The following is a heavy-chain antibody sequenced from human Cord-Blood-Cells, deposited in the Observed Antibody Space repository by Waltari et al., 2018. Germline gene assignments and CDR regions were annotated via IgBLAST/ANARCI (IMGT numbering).Heavy chain of an antibody. Sequence: QLQLQESGPGLVTASEPLSLTCTVSGGSISSSSYYWGWIRQPPGKGVAWIGSIYYSGSTYYNPSLKSRVAISVDTSKNQFSLKLSSVTAADTAVYYCARLNSNWSGYRSFDYWGQGTLVTVSS. D-gene: IGHD3-3*01. CDR1: GGSISSSSYY. J-gene: IGHJ4*02. V-gene: IGHV4-39*01. CDR3: ARLNSNWSGYRSFDY. CDR2: IYYSGST.